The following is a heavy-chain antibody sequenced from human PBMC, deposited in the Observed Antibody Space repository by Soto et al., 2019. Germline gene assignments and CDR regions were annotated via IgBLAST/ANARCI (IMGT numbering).Heavy chain of an antibody. V-gene: IGHV5-51*01. J-gene: IGHJ5*02. D-gene: IGHD2-2*01. CDR1: GDSFTTDW. Sequence: GESLKISCKGSGDSFTTDWIGWVRQMPGKGLEWMGVIYPGDSRTRYSPPFQGRVTISADKSISTAYLQWNSLKASDTAMYYCATRRFSSPESSSCGQGTLVTVFS. CDR3: ATRRFSSPESSS. CDR2: IYPGDSRT.